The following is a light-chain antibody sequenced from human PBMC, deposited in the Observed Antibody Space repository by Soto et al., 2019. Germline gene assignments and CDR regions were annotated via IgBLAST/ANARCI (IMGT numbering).Light chain of an antibody. CDR2: LNSDGSH. Sequence: QLVLTQSPSASASLGASVKLTCTLSSGHSTYAIAWHQQQPEKGPRYLMKLNSDGSHRKGDGIPDRFSGSSSGAERYLPISSLQSEDEADYYCQTWGTGIVVFGGGTKLTVL. CDR3: QTWGTGIVV. CDR1: SGHSTYA. J-gene: IGLJ2*01. V-gene: IGLV4-69*01.